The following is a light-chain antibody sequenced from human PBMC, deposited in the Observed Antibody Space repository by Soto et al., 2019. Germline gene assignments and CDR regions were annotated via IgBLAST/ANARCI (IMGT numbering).Light chain of an antibody. V-gene: IGLV2-14*01. CDR2: GVT. J-gene: IGLJ1*01. CDR3: TSYAGSDTLLV. Sequence: QSVLAQPASVSGSPGQSITISCTGTSSDVGGYNYVSWYQQHPGKAPKLIIWGVTNRASGVSNRFSGSKSGNTASLTISGLQAEDGASYYCTSYAGSDTLLVFGTGTKVTVL. CDR1: SSDVGGYNY.